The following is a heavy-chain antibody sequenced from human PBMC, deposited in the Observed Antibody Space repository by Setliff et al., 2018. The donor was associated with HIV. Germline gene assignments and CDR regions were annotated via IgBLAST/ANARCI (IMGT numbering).Heavy chain of an antibody. J-gene: IGHJ6*03. CDR3: ARHITGISFFSYMDV. V-gene: IGHV5-51*01. Sequence: GESLTISCKGSGYNFTSNWTGWVRQMPGKGLEWMGIIYPGDSDTRYSPSFQGQVTISADKSISTAYLQWSSLKASDTAMYYCARHITGISFFSYMDVWGTGTTVTVS. CDR1: GYNFTSNW. CDR2: IYPGDSDT. D-gene: IGHD1-20*01.